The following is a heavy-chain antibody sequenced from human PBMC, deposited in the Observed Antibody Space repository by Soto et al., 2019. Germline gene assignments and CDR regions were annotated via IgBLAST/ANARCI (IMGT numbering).Heavy chain of an antibody. V-gene: IGHV1-69*13. CDR1: GGPFSSYA. J-gene: IGHJ6*02. CDR2: IIPIFGTA. Sequence: ASVKVSCKASGGPFSSYAISWVRQAPGQGLEWMGGIIPIFGTANYAQKFQGRVTITADESTSTAYMELSSLRSEDTAVYYCARSSGYCSSTSCYRNYYYYGMDVWGQGTTVTVSS. D-gene: IGHD2-2*02. CDR3: ARSSGYCSSTSCYRNYYYYGMDV.